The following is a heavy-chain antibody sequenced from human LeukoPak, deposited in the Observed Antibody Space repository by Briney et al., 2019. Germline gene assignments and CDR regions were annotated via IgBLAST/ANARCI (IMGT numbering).Heavy chain of an antibody. Sequence: SGPTLLKPTPTLTLTCTFSGFSLSTSGVGVGWIRQPPGKALEWRSLIYWHDDKRYSPSLKSRLTIPKDTSKNQVVLTMTNMDPVDTATYYCAHSPTYYDFWSGYPAWFDPWGQGTLVTVSS. J-gene: IGHJ5*02. CDR1: GFSLSTSGVG. D-gene: IGHD3-3*01. V-gene: IGHV2-5*01. CDR2: IYWHDDK. CDR3: AHSPTYYDFWSGYPAWFDP.